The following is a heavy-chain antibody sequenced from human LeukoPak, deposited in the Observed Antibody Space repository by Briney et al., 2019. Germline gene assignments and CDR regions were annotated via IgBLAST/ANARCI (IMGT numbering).Heavy chain of an antibody. Sequence: QSGGSLRLSCAASGFTVSSNYMSWVRQAPGKGLEWVSVIYSGGSTYYADPVKGRFTISRDNSKNTLYLQMNSLRAEETAVYYCASRDIVVVVAEDYYGMDVWGQGTTVTVSS. CDR1: GFTVSSNY. V-gene: IGHV3-66*02. J-gene: IGHJ6*02. D-gene: IGHD2-15*01. CDR3: ASRDIVVVVAEDYYGMDV. CDR2: IYSGGST.